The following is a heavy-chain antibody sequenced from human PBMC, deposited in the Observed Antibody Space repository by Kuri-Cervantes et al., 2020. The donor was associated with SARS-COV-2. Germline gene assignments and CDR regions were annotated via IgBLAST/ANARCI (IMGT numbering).Heavy chain of an antibody. D-gene: IGHD6-13*01. J-gene: IGHJ4*02. Sequence: GSLRLSCAVYGGSFSGYYWSWIRQPPGKGLEWIGEINHSGSTNYNPSLKSRVTISVDTSKNQFSLKLSSVTAADTAVYYCARSSAAAGQRTFDYWGQGTLVTVSS. CDR1: GGSFSGYY. V-gene: IGHV4-34*01. CDR2: INHSGST. CDR3: ARSSAAAGQRTFDY.